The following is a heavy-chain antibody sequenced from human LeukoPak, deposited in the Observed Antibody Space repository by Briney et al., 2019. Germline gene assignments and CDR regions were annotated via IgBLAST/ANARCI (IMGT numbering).Heavy chain of an antibody. J-gene: IGHJ4*02. CDR2: IIPALAIA. CDR1: GGTFSTYT. V-gene: IGHV1-69*02. CDR3: ARGREGCSSSSSYNDFYN. Sequence: ASVKVSCKASGGTFSTYTISWVRQAAGQRLEWMGSIIPALAIANYAQKFHGRVTITAHKSTSTAYMEPTSLRSGYTTVYYCARGREGCSSSSSYNDFYNWGERTLVTVSS. D-gene: IGHD2-2*01.